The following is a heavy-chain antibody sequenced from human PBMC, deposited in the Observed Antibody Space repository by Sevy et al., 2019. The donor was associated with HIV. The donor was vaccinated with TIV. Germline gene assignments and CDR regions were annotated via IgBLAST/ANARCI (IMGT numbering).Heavy chain of an antibody. Sequence: GGSLRLSCAASGFTFSDYAMHWVRLVPGKGLEWVSGICWNSGAIGYADSVKGRFTISRDNAKNSLHLQMNSLRVEDTALYYCGRAQGYCVVNSCFGGSINAFDIWGQATMVTVSS. J-gene: IGHJ3*02. V-gene: IGHV3-9*01. D-gene: IGHD2-2*01. CDR1: GFTFSDYA. CDR3: GRAQGYCVVNSCFGGSINAFDI. CDR2: ICWNSGAI.